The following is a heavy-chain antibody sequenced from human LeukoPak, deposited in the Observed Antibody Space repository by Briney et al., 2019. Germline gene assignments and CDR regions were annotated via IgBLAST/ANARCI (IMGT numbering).Heavy chain of an antibody. V-gene: IGHV1-46*01. Sequence: ASVTVSCTVSGYTFTSNYIHWVRQATGQGLEWMGMIYPRDGSTSYAQKFQGRVTVTRDTSTSTVHMELSGLRSEDTAVYYCARDQEGFDYWGQGTLVTVSS. J-gene: IGHJ4*02. CDR2: IYPRDGST. CDR1: GYTFTSNY. CDR3: ARDQEGFDY.